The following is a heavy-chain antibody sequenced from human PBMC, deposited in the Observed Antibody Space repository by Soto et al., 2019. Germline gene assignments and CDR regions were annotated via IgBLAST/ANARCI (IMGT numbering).Heavy chain of an antibody. D-gene: IGHD5-12*01. Sequence: SVKVSCKASGGTFSSYAISWVRQAPGQGLEWMGGIIPIFGTANYAQKFQGRVTITADESTSTAYMELSSLRSEDTAVYYCARDLSGRITTGYYYYYGMDVWGQGTTVTVSS. CDR1: GGTFSSYA. CDR2: IIPIFGTA. J-gene: IGHJ6*02. V-gene: IGHV1-69*13. CDR3: ARDLSGRITTGYYYYYGMDV.